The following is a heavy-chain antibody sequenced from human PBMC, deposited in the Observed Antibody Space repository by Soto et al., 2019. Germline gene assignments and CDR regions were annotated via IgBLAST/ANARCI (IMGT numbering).Heavy chain of an antibody. CDR3: ASSPF. CDR2: INQDGSMT. V-gene: IGHV3-7*01. J-gene: IGHJ1*01. Sequence: GSLRLSCAASGFSFSSYWMSWVRQAPGKGLEWVANINQDGSMTFYVDSVKGRFTISRDNAKNLVFLQMDSLRAEDTAVYYCASSPFWGQGTLVTVSS. CDR1: GFSFSSYW.